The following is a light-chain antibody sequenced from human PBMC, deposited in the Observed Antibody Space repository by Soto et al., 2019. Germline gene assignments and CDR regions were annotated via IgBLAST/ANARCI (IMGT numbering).Light chain of an antibody. CDR1: QSVGRNY. V-gene: IGKV3-20*01. CDR3: QQYGTSPWA. J-gene: IGKJ1*01. CDR2: SAS. Sequence: EIVLTQFPGTLSLSPGDRATLSCRASQSVGRNYVAWYQQKPGQAPRVIIYSASNRASGIPDRFSGSGSGSDXXXXISXLEPEDFAVYYCQQYGTSPWAFGQGTKVEIK.